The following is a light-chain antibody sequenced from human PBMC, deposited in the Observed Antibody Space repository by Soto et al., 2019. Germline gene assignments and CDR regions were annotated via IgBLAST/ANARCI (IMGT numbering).Light chain of an antibody. V-gene: IGKV1-5*03. CDR1: QSISAW. Sequence: TKLTQSPSSLSASVGDRVSIPCRASQSISAWLAWYQQKPGKAPKLLIYKASTLEVGVPSRFSGSGSGTEFTLTISTLQPSDFATYYCQQYNSYPWTFGQGAMVDI. J-gene: IGKJ1*01. CDR3: QQYNSYPWT. CDR2: KAS.